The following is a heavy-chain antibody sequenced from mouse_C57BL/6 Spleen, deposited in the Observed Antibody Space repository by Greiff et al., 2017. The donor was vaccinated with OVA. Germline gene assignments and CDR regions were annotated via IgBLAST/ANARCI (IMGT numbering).Heavy chain of an antibody. CDR3: TRRESYGSSPYWYFDV. Sequence: EVQLQQSGTVLARPGASVKMSCKTSGYTFTSYWMHWVKQRPGQGLEWIGAIYPGNSDTSYNQKFKGKAKLTAVTSASTAYMELSSLTNEDSAVYYCTRRESYGSSPYWYFDVWGTGTTVTVSS. V-gene: IGHV1-5*01. J-gene: IGHJ1*03. CDR1: GYTFTSYW. D-gene: IGHD1-1*01. CDR2: IYPGNSDT.